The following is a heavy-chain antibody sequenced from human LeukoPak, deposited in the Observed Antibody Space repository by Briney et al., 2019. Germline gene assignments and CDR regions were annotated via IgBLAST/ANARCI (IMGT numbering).Heavy chain of an antibody. D-gene: IGHD4-17*01. CDR3: ARLTGDNALDY. J-gene: IGHJ4*02. V-gene: IGHV4-4*07. CDR2: IYTGGNT. Sequence: PSETLSLTCTVSGGSIRSYYWSWIRQLAGKGLEWIGRIYTGGNTNYNPSLKSRVTMSVDTSKNQFSLRLSSVTAADTAVYYCARLTGDNALDYWGQGTLVTVSS. CDR1: GGSIRSYY.